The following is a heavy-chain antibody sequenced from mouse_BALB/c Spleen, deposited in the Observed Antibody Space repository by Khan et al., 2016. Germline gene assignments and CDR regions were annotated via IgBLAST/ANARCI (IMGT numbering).Heavy chain of an antibody. Sequence: EVQLVEPGGGLVKPGGSLKLSCAASGFTFSDYYMYWVRQTPEKRLEWVATIRAGGSYTYYPDSVTGRFTISRDNAKNNLYLKMSRSKTDDPARYYGARGALRRGFTYRGHGTLATVSA. CDR2: IRAGGSYT. D-gene: IGHD1-2*01. V-gene: IGHV5-4*02. CDR1: GFTFSDYY. J-gene: IGHJ3*01. CDR3: ARGALRRGFTY.